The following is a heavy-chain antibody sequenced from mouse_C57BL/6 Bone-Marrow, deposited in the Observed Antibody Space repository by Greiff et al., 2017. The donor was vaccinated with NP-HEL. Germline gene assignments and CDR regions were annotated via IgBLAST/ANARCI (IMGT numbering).Heavy chain of an antibody. D-gene: IGHD1-1*01. Sequence: VQLQQSGAELVRPGTSVKVSCKASGYAFTNYLIEWVKQRPGQGLEWIGVINPGSGGTNYNEKFKGKATLTADKSSSTAYMQLSSLTSEDSAVYFCARWSSPLYCDVWGTGTTVTVSS. CDR2: INPGSGGT. CDR1: GYAFTNYL. V-gene: IGHV1-54*01. CDR3: ARWSSPLYCDV. J-gene: IGHJ1*03.